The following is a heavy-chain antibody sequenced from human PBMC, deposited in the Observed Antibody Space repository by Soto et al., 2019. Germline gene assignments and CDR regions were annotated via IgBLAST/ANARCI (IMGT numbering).Heavy chain of an antibody. D-gene: IGHD2-15*01. CDR1: GGYISSSNW. CDR3: ARDRSWVTDAFDI. CDR2: IYHSGTT. V-gene: IGHV4-4*02. J-gene: IGHJ3*02. Sequence: PSETLSLTCAVSGGYISSSNWWSWVRQPPGKGLEWIGEIYHSGTTTYNPSLKSRVTMSVDKSKNLFSLKLRSVTAADTAVYYCARDRSWVTDAFDIWGQGTRVTVSS.